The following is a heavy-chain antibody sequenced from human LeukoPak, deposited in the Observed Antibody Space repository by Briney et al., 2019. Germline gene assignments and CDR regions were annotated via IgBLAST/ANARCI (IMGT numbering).Heavy chain of an antibody. J-gene: IGHJ3*02. CDR3: AREPKGGQAFDI. CDR1: GYTFTGYY. V-gene: IGHV1-2*02. CDR2: INPNSGGT. Sequence: ASVKVSCKASGYTFTGYYMHWVRQAPGQGLEWMGWINPNSGGTNYAQKFQGRVTMTRDTSISTAYMELGSLRSEDTAVYYCAREPKGGQAFDIWGQGTMVTVSS. D-gene: IGHD2-15*01.